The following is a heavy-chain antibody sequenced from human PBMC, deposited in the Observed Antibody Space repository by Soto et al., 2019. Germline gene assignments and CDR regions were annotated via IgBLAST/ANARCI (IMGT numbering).Heavy chain of an antibody. V-gene: IGHV3-21*01. D-gene: IGHD3-3*01. J-gene: IGHJ6*02. CDR3: ARSSHDDYYYYGMDV. CDR1: GFTFSSYS. Sequence: PGGSLRLSCAASGFTFSSYSMNWVRQAPGKGLEWVSSISSSSSYIYYADSVKGRFTISRDNAKNSLYLQMNSLRAEDTAVYYCARSSHDDYYYYGMDVWGQGTTVTVSS. CDR2: ISSSSSYI.